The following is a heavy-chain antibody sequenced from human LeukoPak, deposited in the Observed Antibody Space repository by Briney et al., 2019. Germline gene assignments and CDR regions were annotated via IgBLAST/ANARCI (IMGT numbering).Heavy chain of an antibody. CDR3: ARAVSSGWDDAFDI. D-gene: IGHD6-19*01. CDR2: ISSSSSTI. Sequence: GGSLRLSCAASGFTFSSYNINWVRQAPGKGLEWVSYISSSSSTIYYADSVKGRFTISRDNAKTSLYLQMNSLRAEDTAVYYCARAVSSGWDDAFDIWGQGTMVTVSS. V-gene: IGHV3-48*01. CDR1: GFTFSSYN. J-gene: IGHJ3*02.